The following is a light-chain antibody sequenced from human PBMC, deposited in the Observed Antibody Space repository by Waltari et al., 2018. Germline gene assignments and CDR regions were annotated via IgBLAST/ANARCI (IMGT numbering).Light chain of an antibody. CDR3: SSYAGSDTWRYV. Sequence: QSALTQPPSASGSPGQSVTISCTGTSSDVGGYNYVSWFQHHPRKAPKPMIYGVTKRPPVVPDRCVGSRSGDTTSLTVAGLQAEDEADYYGSSYAGSDTWRYVFGTGTKVTVL. J-gene: IGLJ1*01. CDR2: GVT. V-gene: IGLV2-8*01. CDR1: SSDVGGYNY.